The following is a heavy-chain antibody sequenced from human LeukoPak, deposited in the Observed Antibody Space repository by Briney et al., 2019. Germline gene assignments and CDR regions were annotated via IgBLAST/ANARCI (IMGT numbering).Heavy chain of an antibody. CDR1: GYTFTSYG. CDR2: ISPYSGNT. J-gene: IGHJ4*02. D-gene: IGHD4-23*01. Sequence: ASVKVSCMASGYTFTSYGISWVRQAPGQGLEWMGWISPYSGNTNYAQKLQGRVTVTTDTSTSTAYMELRSLRSDDTAMYYCARTLADYGGNSYYFDYWGQGTLVTVSS. V-gene: IGHV1-18*01. CDR3: ARTLADYGGNSYYFDY.